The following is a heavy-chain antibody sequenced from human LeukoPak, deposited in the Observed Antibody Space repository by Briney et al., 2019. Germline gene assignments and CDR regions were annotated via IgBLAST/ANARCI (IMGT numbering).Heavy chain of an antibody. CDR3: ARDRYYYDSSGYYYFILGY. V-gene: IGHV3-33*08. CDR1: GFTFGSYW. CDR2: IWYDGSNK. Sequence: GGSLRLSCVASGFTFGSYWMSWVRQAPGKGLEWVAVIWYDGSNKYYADSVKGRFTISRDNSKNTLYLQMNSLRAEDTAVYYCARDRYYYDSSGYYYFILGYWGQGTLVTVSS. D-gene: IGHD3-22*01. J-gene: IGHJ4*02.